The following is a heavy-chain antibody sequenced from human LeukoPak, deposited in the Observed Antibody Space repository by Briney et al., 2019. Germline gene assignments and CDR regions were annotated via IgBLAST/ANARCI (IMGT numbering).Heavy chain of an antibody. CDR3: AGRYYYDTSALVY. CDR2: ISGSGGST. D-gene: IGHD3-22*01. V-gene: IGHV3-23*01. CDR1: GFTFSSYG. J-gene: IGHJ4*02. Sequence: PGGSLRLSCAASGFTFSSYGMSWVRQAPGKGLEWVSGISGSGGSTYYADSVKGRLTISRDNSKNSLYLQMNSLRAEDTAVYYCAGRYYYDTSALVYWGQGTLVTVSS.